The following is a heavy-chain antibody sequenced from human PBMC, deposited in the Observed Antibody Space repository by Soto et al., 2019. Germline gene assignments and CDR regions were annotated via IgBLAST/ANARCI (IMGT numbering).Heavy chain of an antibody. CDR3: AGQYCSSAVGV. CDR1: GFTFSDYY. D-gene: IGHD6-6*01. Sequence: QVQLVESGGGLVKPGGSLRLSCAASGFTFSDYYMNWIRQAPGKGLEWVSYISSGAITIYYADSVKGRFTISRDNAKNSLYLEMNSLRGGDTGVDYFAGQYCSSAVGVWGQGTLVTVSS. V-gene: IGHV3-11*01. J-gene: IGHJ4*02. CDR2: ISSGAITI.